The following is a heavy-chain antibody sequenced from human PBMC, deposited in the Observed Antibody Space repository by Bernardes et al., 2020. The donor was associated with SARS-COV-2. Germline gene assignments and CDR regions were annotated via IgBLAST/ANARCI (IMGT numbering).Heavy chain of an antibody. CDR1: GFTFDDYS. D-gene: IGHD4-17*01. V-gene: IGHV3-43*02. J-gene: IGHJ4*01. CDR2: ISGDGGST. CDR3: AKDINSRLTTVITPSDY. Sequence: GGSLRLSCAASGFTFDDYSMHWVRQAPGKGLEWVSLISGDGGSTYYADSVKGRFTISRDNSKNSLYLQMNSLRTEDTALYYCAKDINSRLTTVITPSDYWSHGNLVTVSS.